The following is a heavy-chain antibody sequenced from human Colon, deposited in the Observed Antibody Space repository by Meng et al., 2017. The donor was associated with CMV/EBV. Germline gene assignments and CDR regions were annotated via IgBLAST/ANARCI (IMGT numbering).Heavy chain of an antibody. V-gene: IGHV3-30*02. D-gene: IGHD3-10*01. CDR3: VKDQCRG. J-gene: IGHJ4*02. CDR1: GFSFSEYG. Sequence: QGQRVETGGGVVETRGSLRFSCAASGFSFSEYGMHWLRQAPGKGLEWVAFVLYDGSRKYYGDSVKGRLSISRDNSKNTLYLQMNSLRADDTAVYYCVKDQCRGWGQGTLVTVSS. CDR2: VLYDGSRK.